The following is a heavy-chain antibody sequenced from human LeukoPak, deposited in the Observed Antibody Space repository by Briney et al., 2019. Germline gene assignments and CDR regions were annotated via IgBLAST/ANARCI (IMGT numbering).Heavy chain of an antibody. CDR3: ARDRTGVVDY. J-gene: IGHJ4*02. D-gene: IGHD7-27*01. CDR2: IYYSGST. Sequence: SETPSLTCTVSGASIRDYYWSWIRQPPGKGLEWIGYIYYSGSTYYNPSLKSRVTISVDTSKNQFSLKLSSVTAADTAVYYCARDRTGVVDYWGQGTLVTVSS. V-gene: IGHV4-30-4*01. CDR1: GASIRDYY.